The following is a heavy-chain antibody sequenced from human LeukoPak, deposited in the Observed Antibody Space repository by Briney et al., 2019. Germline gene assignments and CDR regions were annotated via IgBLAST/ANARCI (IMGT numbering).Heavy chain of an antibody. D-gene: IGHD3-22*01. V-gene: IGHV3-21*01. CDR1: GFTFSSYS. Sequence: GGSLRLSCAASGFTFSSYSMNWVRQAPGKGLEWVSSISSSSSYIYYADPVKGRFTISRDNAKNSLYLQMNSLRAEDTAVYYCARVGASYYYDSSGLLVYWGQGTLVTVSS. J-gene: IGHJ4*02. CDR3: ARVGASYYYDSSGLLVY. CDR2: ISSSSSYI.